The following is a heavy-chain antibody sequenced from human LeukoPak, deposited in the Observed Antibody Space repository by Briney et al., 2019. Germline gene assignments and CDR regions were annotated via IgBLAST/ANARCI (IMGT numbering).Heavy chain of an antibody. CDR2: IYHRGNS. CDR3: ARVDRSGHAFVWFDP. J-gene: IGHJ5*02. CDR1: GDSISDGYY. V-gene: IGHV4-38-2*02. Sequence: SSETLSLTCTVSGDSISDGYYWGWIRQAPGKGLEWIASIYHRGNSFQNPSLKSRVTVSVDTSKNQYSLNLRSVTAADTAVYYCARVDRSGHAFVWFDPWGQGTLVTVSS. D-gene: IGHD5-12*01.